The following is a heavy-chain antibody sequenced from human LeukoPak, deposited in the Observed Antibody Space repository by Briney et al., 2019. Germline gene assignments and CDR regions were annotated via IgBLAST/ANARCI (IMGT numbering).Heavy chain of an antibody. CDR1: WDSVSSKTAV. CDR3: ARGGLVRGTIDSLIAFDI. D-gene: IGHD3-10*01. CDR2: IHYRSKWCS. J-gene: IGHJ3*02. V-gene: IGHV6-1*01. Sequence: SQTLSLTCDISWDSVSSKTAVWNWLRQSPSRVLEWLRRIHYRSKWCSDHAVSGKDRLSIKPATARNPFSLQLQSVTPDDTALYYCARGGLVRGTIDSLIAFDIWGQGIMVTVSS.